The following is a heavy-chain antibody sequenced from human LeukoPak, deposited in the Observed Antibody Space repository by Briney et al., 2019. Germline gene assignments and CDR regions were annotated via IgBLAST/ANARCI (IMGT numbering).Heavy chain of an antibody. Sequence: PGGSLRLSCAASGFTFSSYWMSWFRQAPGKGLEWVANIKQDGSEKYYVDSVKGRFTISRDNAKNSLYLQMNSLRAEDTAVYYCARPRRYSSSFDAFDIWGQGTMVTVSS. V-gene: IGHV3-7*01. CDR2: IKQDGSEK. D-gene: IGHD6-13*01. J-gene: IGHJ3*02. CDR1: GFTFSSYW. CDR3: ARPRRYSSSFDAFDI.